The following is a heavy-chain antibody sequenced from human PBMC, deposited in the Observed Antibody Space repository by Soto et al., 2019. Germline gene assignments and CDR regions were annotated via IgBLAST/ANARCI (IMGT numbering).Heavy chain of an antibody. J-gene: IGHJ6*02. V-gene: IGHV1-18*01. CDR2: ISAYNGNT. D-gene: IGHD2-2*01. CDR3: ARDTGPYCISTSCYPKNYYYYYGMDV. CDR1: GYTLTSYG. Sequence: ASVKVSCKASGYTLTSYGISWVRQAPGQGLEWMGWISAYNGNTNYAQKLQGRVTMTTDTSTSTAYMELRSLRSDDTPVYYCARDTGPYCISTSCYPKNYYYYYGMDVWG.